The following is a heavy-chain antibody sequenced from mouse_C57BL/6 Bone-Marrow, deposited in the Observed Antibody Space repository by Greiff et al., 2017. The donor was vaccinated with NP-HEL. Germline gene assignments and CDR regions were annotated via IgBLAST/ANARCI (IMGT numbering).Heavy chain of an antibody. V-gene: IGHV1-81*01. CDR2: IYPRSGNT. J-gene: IGHJ1*03. D-gene: IGHD2-1*01. CDR1: GYTFTSYG. CDR3: ASYGNYGYFDV. Sequence: QVQLKQSGAELARPGASVKLSCKASGYTFTSYGISWVKQRTGQGLEWIGEIYPRSGNTYYNEKFKGKATLTADKSSSTAYMELRSLTSEDSAVYFCASYGNYGYFDVWGTGTTVTVSS.